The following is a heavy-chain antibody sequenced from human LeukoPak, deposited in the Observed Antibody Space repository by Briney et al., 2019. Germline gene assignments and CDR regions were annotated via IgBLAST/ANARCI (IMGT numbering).Heavy chain of an antibody. V-gene: IGHV1-2*02. CDR2: INPKSGDT. D-gene: IGHD7-27*01. Sequence: ASVKVSCKASGYTFIDYYLYWVRQAPGQGLEWMGWINPKSGDTNYAQKFQGRVTMTRDTSISTAYMELSGLTSDDTAMYFCAELGNYYMDVWGKGTTVTVSS. CDR1: GYTFIDYY. J-gene: IGHJ6*03. CDR3: AELGNYYMDV.